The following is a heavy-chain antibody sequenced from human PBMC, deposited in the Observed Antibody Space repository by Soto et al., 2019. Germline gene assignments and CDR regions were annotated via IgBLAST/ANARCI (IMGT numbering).Heavy chain of an antibody. CDR3: ARDGIGHLGAPYYFDY. CDR2: ISSGSSYI. Sequence: GGSLRLSCAASGFTFSSYSMNWVRQAPGKGLEWVSSISSGSSYIYYADSVKGRFTISRDNAKNSLYLQMNSLRAEDTAVYYYARDGIGHLGAPYYFDYWGQGTLVTVSS. CDR1: GFTFSSYS. V-gene: IGHV3-21*01. D-gene: IGHD1-26*01. J-gene: IGHJ4*02.